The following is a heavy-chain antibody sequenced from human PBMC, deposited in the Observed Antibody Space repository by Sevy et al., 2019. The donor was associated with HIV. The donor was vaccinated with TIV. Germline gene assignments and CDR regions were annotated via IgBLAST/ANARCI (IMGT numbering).Heavy chain of an antibody. CDR3: ARGKYDFWSGYFYYYYMDV. CDR1: GGSISSYY. Sequence: SETLSLTCTVSGGSISSYYWSWIRQPPGKGLVWIGYIYYSGSTNYNPSLKSRVTISVDTSKNQFSLKLSSVTAADTAVYYCARGKYDFWSGYFYYYYMDVWGKGTTVTVSS. J-gene: IGHJ6*03. CDR2: IYYSGST. D-gene: IGHD3-3*01. V-gene: IGHV4-59*01.